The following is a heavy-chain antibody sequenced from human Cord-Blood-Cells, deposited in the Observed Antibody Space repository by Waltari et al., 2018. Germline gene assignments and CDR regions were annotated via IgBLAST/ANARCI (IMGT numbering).Heavy chain of an antibody. CDR1: GYSISRGYY. CDR2: IYHSGST. CDR3: ATGGYDY. J-gene: IGHJ4*02. Sequence: QVQLQESGPGLVKPSETLSLTCTVSGYSISRGYYWCWIRQPPGKGLEWIGSIYHSGSTYYNPSLKSRVTISVDTSKNQFSLKLSSVTAADTAVYYCATGGYDYWGQGTLVTVSS. V-gene: IGHV4-38-2*02. D-gene: IGHD2-8*02.